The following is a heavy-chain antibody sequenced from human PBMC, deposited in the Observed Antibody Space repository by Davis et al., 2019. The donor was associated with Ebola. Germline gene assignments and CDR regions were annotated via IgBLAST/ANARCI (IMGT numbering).Heavy chain of an antibody. D-gene: IGHD1-26*01. CDR2: ISGSGGST. CDR1: GFTFSSYS. Sequence: GESLKISCAASGFTFSSYSMNWVRQAPGKGLEWVSAISGSGGSTYYADSVKGRFTISRDNAKNSLYLQMNSLRAEDTAVYYCAKEFRSYLGYFDFWGQGTLVTVSS. V-gene: IGHV3-21*01. CDR3: AKEFRSYLGYFDF. J-gene: IGHJ4*02.